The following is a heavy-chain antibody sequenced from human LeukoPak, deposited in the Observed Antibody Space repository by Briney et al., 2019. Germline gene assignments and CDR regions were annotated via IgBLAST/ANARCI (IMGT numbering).Heavy chain of an antibody. CDR1: GGSISSSNW. CDR3: ARAYGGNSGFDY. J-gene: IGHJ4*02. Sequence: PSGTLSLTCAVSGGSISSSNWWSWIRQPPGKGLEWIGYIYYSGSTNHNPSLKSRVTISVDTSKNQFSLKLSSVTAADTAVYYCARAYGGNSGFDYWGQGTLVTVSS. CDR2: IYYSGST. D-gene: IGHD4-23*01. V-gene: IGHV4-61*01.